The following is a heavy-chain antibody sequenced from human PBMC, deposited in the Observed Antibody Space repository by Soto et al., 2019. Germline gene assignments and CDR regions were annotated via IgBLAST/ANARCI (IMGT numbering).Heavy chain of an antibody. V-gene: IGHV4-61*01. J-gene: IGHJ4*02. CDR1: GGSVSSDSYY. D-gene: IGHD4-17*01. Sequence: QVQLQESGPRLVQPSETLFLTCSVSGGSVSSDSYYWSWIRQPPGAGLEWIGYIYFSGTTNYNPSLESRVTILVDSSKNQFSLKLSSVTAADTAVYYCARSPDSGDYVDYWGQGTLVAVSS. CDR2: IYFSGTT. CDR3: ARSPDSGDYVDY.